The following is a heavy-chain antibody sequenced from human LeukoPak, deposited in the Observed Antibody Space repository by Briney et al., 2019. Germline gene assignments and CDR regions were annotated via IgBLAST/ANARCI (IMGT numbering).Heavy chain of an antibody. CDR3: ARHAGVTMIVVVTYFDY. CDR1: GGSISSSSYY. D-gene: IGHD3-22*01. Sequence: SETLSLTCTVSGGSISSSSYYWGWIRQPPGKGREWIGSIYYSGSTYYNPSLKRRVTISVDTSKNQFSLKLSSVTAADTAVYYCARHAGVTMIVVVTYFDYWGQGTLVTVSS. J-gene: IGHJ4*02. CDR2: IYYSGST. V-gene: IGHV4-39*01.